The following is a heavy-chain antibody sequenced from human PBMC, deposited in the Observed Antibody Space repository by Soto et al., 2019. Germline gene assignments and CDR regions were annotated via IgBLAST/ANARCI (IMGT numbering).Heavy chain of an antibody. J-gene: IGHJ4*02. CDR2: IYWDDDK. Sequence: QIPLKESGPTLMKPTQTLTLTCTFSGFSLSTSGVGVGWIRQPPGKALEWLALIYWDDDKRYSPSLKSRLTITKDTAKNQVVLTMTNMDPVDTATYCCAHRGSGYSLFDYWGKGTLVTVSS. D-gene: IGHD3-3*01. CDR3: AHRGSGYSLFDY. V-gene: IGHV2-5*02. CDR1: GFSLSTSGVG.